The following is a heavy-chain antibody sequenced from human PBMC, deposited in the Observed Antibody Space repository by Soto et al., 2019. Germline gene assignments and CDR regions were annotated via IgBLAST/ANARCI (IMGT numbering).Heavy chain of an antibody. CDR3: AREFFAARYYYYGMDV. V-gene: IGHV1-69*13. D-gene: IGHD2-15*01. J-gene: IGHJ6*02. CDR2: IIPICGTA. CDR1: GGTFSSYA. Sequence: SVKVSCKASGGTFSSYAISWVRQAPGQGLEWMGGIIPICGTANYAQTFQGRVTITADESTSTAYTELSSLRSEDTAVYYCAREFFAARYYYYGMDVWGQGTTVTVSS.